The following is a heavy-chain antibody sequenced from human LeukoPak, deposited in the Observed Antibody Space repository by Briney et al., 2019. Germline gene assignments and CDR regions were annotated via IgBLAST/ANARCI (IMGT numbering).Heavy chain of an antibody. V-gene: IGHV1-2*06. J-gene: IGHJ4*02. CDR3: TRGHYFDY. CDR1: GDTFTDYY. CDR2: INPDSGDA. Sequence: EASVKVSCTASGDTFTDYYMHWVRQAPGQGLEWMGRINPDSGDADYAHKFQGRVIVTRDTSISTVYMELRRLRSDDTAVYYCTRGHYFDYWGQGTLVTVSS.